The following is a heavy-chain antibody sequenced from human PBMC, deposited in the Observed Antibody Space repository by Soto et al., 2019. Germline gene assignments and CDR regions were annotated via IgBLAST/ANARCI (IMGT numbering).Heavy chain of an antibody. CDR3: ARAGAATYYYSGMDV. Sequence: QVQLVQSGAEVRKPGASVKVSCKASGYTFSTSGMSWLRQAPGQGLEWMGWISTYNGDTNDAPKFQDRVTMTSDTSTSTVDKELRILRSDDTPVYYCARAGAATYYYSGMDVWGQGTRVTVSS. D-gene: IGHD2-15*01. CDR1: GYTFSTSG. V-gene: IGHV1-18*01. CDR2: ISTYNGDT. J-gene: IGHJ6*02.